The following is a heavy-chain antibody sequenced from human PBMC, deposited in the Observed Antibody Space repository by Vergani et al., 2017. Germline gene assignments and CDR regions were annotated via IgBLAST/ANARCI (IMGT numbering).Heavy chain of an antibody. V-gene: IGHV3-48*03. D-gene: IGHD6-13*01. CDR2: ISSSGSTI. J-gene: IGHJ4*02. CDR3: AKDNPAAGIKFFDY. CDR1: GFTFSSYE. Sequence: EVQLVESGGGLVQPGGSLRLSCAASGFTFSSYEMNWVRQAPGKGLEWVSYISSSGSTIYYADSVKGRFTISRDNAKNSLYLQMNSLRAEDTAVYYCAKDNPAAGIKFFDYWGQGTLVTVSS.